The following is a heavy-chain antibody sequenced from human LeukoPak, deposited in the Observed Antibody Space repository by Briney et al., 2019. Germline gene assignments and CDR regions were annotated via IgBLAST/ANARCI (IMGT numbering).Heavy chain of an antibody. CDR1: GGSISSYY. J-gene: IGHJ5*02. CDR3: ARQGDDYGLNWFDP. Sequence: SSETLSLTCTVSGGSISSYYWSWIRQPPGKGLEWIGYIYYSGSTNYNPSLKSRVTISVDTSKNQFSLKLSSVTAADTAVYYCARQGDDYGLNWFDPWGQGTLVTVSS. D-gene: IGHD4-17*01. CDR2: IYYSGST. V-gene: IGHV4-59*08.